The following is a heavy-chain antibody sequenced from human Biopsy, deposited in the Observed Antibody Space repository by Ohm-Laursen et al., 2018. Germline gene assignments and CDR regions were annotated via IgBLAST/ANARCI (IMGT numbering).Heavy chain of an antibody. CDR1: GYSISTAYY. CDR2: IYHIGST. Sequence: SDTLSLTCGVSGYSISTAYYWAWIRQPPGKGLEWIASIYHIGSTNYNPSLKSRVSISVDTSKNQFSLRLTSVTAADTAVYYCARLEWRDTFFDFWGQGRLVTVSS. V-gene: IGHV4-38-2*01. D-gene: IGHD3-3*01. J-gene: IGHJ4*02. CDR3: ARLEWRDTFFDF.